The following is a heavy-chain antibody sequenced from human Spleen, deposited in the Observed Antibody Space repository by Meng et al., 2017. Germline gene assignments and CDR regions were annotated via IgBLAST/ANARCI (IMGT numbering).Heavy chain of an antibody. CDR2: IYHGGDT. CDR1: GGSISSIDW. J-gene: IGHJ4*02. V-gene: IGHV4/OR15-8*02. D-gene: IGHD6-19*01. CDR3: ASWIYSCGWQ. Sequence: QVQRQESGPGLLKPSGPLSLTCVVSGGSISSIDWWSWVRQPPGKGLEWIGEIYHGGDTNYNPSLKSRVTIAIDRSKNQFSLKLSSVTAADTAAYYCASWIYSCGWQWGQGTLVTVSS.